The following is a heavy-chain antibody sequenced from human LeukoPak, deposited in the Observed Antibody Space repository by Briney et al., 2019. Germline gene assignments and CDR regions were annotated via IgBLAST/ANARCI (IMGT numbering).Heavy chain of an antibody. CDR1: GGTFSSYA. CDR2: IIPIFRTA. Sequence: ASVKVSCKASGGTFSSYAISWVRQAPGQGLEWMGGIIPIFRTANYAQKFQGRVTMTRNTSISTAYMELSSLRSEDTAVYYCAGVGSSGGLPGYYYYGMDVWGQGTTVTVSS. D-gene: IGHD4-23*01. V-gene: IGHV1-69*05. CDR3: AGVGSSGGLPGYYYYGMDV. J-gene: IGHJ6*02.